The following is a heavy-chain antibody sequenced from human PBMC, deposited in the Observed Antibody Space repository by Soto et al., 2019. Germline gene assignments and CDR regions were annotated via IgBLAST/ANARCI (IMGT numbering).Heavy chain of an antibody. D-gene: IGHD2-2*02. Sequence: ASVKVSCKASGYTFTSYDINWVRQATGQGLEWMGWMNPNSGNTGYAQKFQGRVTMTRNTSISTAYMELSSLRSEDTAVYYCARGRYCTSTSSYRTHHNWFDPWGQGTLVTVSS. V-gene: IGHV1-8*01. J-gene: IGHJ5*02. CDR2: MNPNSGNT. CDR3: ARGRYCTSTSSYRTHHNWFDP. CDR1: GYTFTSYD.